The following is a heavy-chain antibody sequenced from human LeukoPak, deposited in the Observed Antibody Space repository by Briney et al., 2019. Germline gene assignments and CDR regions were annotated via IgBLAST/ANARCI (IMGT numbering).Heavy chain of an antibody. J-gene: IGHJ5*02. CDR2: ISSSGSTI. D-gene: IGHD2-2*01. V-gene: IGHV3-48*03. CDR3: ARAVVPAATHNWFDP. CDR1: GFTFSSYE. Sequence: GGSLRLSCAALGFTFSSYEMNWVRQAPGKGLEGVSYISSSGSTIYYADSVKGRFTISRDNAKNSLYLQMNSLRAEDTAVYYCARAVVPAATHNWFDPWGQGTLVTVSS.